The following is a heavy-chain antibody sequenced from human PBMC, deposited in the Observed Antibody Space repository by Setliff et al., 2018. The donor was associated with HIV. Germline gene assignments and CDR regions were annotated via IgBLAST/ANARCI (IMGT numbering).Heavy chain of an antibody. V-gene: IGHV1-2*02. Sequence: ASVKVSCKASGYTFSDYYLHWVRQAPGQGLEWMGWLNPNSGGTNYAQTFQGRVTMTRDTSISTAYMELSRLRSDDTAVYFCARDNRTGYSSGWPLDYWGQGTLVTVSS. D-gene: IGHD6-19*01. J-gene: IGHJ4*02. CDR1: GYTFSDYY. CDR3: ARDNRTGYSSGWPLDY. CDR2: LNPNSGGT.